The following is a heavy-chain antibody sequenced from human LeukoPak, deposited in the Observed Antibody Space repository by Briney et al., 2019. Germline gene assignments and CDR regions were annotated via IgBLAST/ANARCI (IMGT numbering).Heavy chain of an antibody. J-gene: IGHJ6*02. CDR1: GYTFTSYD. Sequence: SVKVSCKASGYTFTSYDINWVRQATGQGLEWMGGIIPIFGTANYAQKFQGRVTITADESTSTAYMELSSLRSEDTAVYYCARGSSSWLPGGYYYYGMDVWGQGTTVTVSS. V-gene: IGHV1-69*13. CDR3: ARGSSSWLPGGYYYYGMDV. D-gene: IGHD6-13*01. CDR2: IIPIFGTA.